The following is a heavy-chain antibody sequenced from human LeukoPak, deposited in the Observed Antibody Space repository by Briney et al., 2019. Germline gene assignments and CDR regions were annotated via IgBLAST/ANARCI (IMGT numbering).Heavy chain of an antibody. CDR3: AGKPYGSGTYYNNWFDP. V-gene: IGHV3-30*03. CDR1: GFTLNTYG. CDR2: ISNDGGNR. D-gene: IGHD3-10*01. Sequence: GGSLRLSCAGSGFTLNTYGMHWVRQPPGKGLEGVAVISNDGGNRFYADSVKGRFTISRDNSENTVYLQMGSLRPEDTAVYYCAGKPYGSGTYYNNWFDPWGQGTLVTVSS. J-gene: IGHJ5*02.